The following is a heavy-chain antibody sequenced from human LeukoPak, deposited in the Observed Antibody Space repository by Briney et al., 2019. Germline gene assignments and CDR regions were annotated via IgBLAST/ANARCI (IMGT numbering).Heavy chain of an antibody. CDR3: TRVGDYDFWSGRYYFGY. J-gene: IGHJ4*02. D-gene: IGHD3-3*01. CDR2: IRSKAYGGTT. CDR1: GFTFGDYA. V-gene: IGHV3-49*04. Sequence: GRSLRLSCTASGFTFGDYAMSWVRQAPGKGLEWVGFIRSKAYGGTTEYAASVKGRFTISRDDSKSIAYLQMNSLKTEDTAVYYCTRVGDYDFWSGRYYFGYWGQGTLVTVSS.